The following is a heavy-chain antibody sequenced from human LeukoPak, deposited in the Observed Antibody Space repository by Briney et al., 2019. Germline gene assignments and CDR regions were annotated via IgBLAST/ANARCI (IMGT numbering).Heavy chain of an antibody. J-gene: IGHJ4*02. CDR3: ARGYSSSWYGIDY. CDR1: GFTFSSHT. D-gene: IGHD6-13*01. Sequence: PGGSLRLSCAGSGFTFSSHTMHWVRQAPGKGLEHVSAISNNGGSTYYANSVKGRFTISRDNSKNTLYLQMGSLRAEDMAVYYCARGYSSSWYGIDYWGQGTLVTVSS. CDR2: ISNNGGST. V-gene: IGHV3-64*01.